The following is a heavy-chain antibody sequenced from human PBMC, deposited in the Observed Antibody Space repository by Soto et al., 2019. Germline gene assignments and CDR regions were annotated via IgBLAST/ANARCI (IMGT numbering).Heavy chain of an antibody. CDR2: IILPFGTP. CDR3: VRSPDYEGSFDY. J-gene: IGHJ4*02. CDR1: GTTFSNFA. D-gene: IGHD3-22*01. V-gene: IGHV1-69*12. Sequence: QVRLVQSGAEVKKTESSVKVSCEASGTTFSNFAIGWVRQAPGQGLEWMGGIILPFGTPHYAQKLQGRATSSADASMTTVDMELRGLRSGDTAVYYCVRSPDYEGSFDYWGQGTLVTVSS.